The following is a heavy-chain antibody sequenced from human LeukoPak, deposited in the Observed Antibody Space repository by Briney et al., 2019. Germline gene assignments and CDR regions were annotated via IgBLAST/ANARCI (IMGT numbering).Heavy chain of an antibody. CDR1: GFTFSSYS. J-gene: IGHJ2*01. CDR2: ISSSSSTI. D-gene: IGHD7-27*01. Sequence: HPGGSLRLSCAASGFTFSSYSMNWVRQAPGKGLEWVSYISSSSSTIYYADSVKGRFTISRDNAKNSLYLQMNSLRAEDTAVYYCARRTGDRSVWYFDLWGRGTLVTVSS. V-gene: IGHV3-48*01. CDR3: ARRTGDRSVWYFDL.